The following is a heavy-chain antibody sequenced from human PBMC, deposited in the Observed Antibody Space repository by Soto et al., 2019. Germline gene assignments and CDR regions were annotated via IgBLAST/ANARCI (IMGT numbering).Heavy chain of an antibody. V-gene: IGHV3-74*01. CDR2: MNSDGSST. D-gene: IGHD6-25*01. CDR3: ARGIAAGNYHYYMDV. Sequence: EVQLVESGGGLVQPGGSLRLSCAASGFIFSHYWMHWVRQAPGKGLVWVSRMNSDGSSTDYADSVKGRFTISRDNAKNTLYLQMNSLRAEDTAVYYCARGIAAGNYHYYMDVWGKVTTVTVAS. J-gene: IGHJ6*03. CDR1: GFIFSHYW.